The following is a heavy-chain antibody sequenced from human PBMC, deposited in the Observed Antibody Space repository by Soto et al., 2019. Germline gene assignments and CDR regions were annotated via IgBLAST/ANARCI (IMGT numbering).Heavy chain of an antibody. V-gene: IGHV1-69*06. D-gene: IGHD6-13*01. J-gene: IGHJ4*02. CDR3: ARDSEQQLFDY. CDR1: SGTFISYA. Sequence: SAKVSFKASSGTFISYAISWVRQAPGQGLEWMGGIIPIFGTANYAQKFQGRVTITADKSTSTAYMELSSLRSEDTAVYYCARDSEQQLFDYWGQGTLVTVSS. CDR2: IIPIFGTA.